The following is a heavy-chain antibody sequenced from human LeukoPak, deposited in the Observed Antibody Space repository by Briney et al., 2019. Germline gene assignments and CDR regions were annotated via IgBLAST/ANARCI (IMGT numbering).Heavy chain of an antibody. CDR1: GDSFSNYY. J-gene: IGHJ5*01. V-gene: IGHV4-59*08. CDR3: ASSPRLTTSWFLFDS. Sequence: SETLSLTCSVSGDSFSNYYWTWIRQPPGKGLEWIGYVYYSGSTNYNPSPKTRLHLSVDTSKNRFSLKLSSVPAADTAVYYCASSPRLTTSWFLFDSWGHGTLVTVSS. CDR2: VYYSGST. D-gene: IGHD2-2*01.